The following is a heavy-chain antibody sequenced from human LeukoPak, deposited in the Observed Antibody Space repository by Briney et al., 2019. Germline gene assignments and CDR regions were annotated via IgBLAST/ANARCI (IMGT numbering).Heavy chain of an antibody. CDR2: MSYDGFNK. CDR1: GFTFSSYA. V-gene: IGHV3-30*18. Sequence: SGGSLRLSCAASGFTFSSYAMHWVRQSLGKGLEWVAVMSYDGFNKYYADSVKGRSTISRDNSKNTLHLQMNSLRAEDTAVYYCAKTKGYSYGYYFDYWGQGTLVTVSS. J-gene: IGHJ4*02. D-gene: IGHD5-18*01. CDR3: AKTKGYSYGYYFDY.